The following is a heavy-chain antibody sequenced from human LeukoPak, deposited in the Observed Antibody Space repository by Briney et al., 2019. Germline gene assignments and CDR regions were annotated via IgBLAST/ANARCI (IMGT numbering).Heavy chain of an antibody. CDR1: GGSISTHY. V-gene: IGHV4-59*11. D-gene: IGHD1-26*01. Sequence: SETLSLTCTVSGGSISTHYWSWIRQPPRKGLEWIGYLYYRRSTNYNSSLKSRVTISVDTSKIYCSLKLSSVTAADTAVYYCARDYRGSFDPWGRGTLVTVSS. CDR3: ARDYRGSFDP. CDR2: LYYRRST. J-gene: IGHJ5*02.